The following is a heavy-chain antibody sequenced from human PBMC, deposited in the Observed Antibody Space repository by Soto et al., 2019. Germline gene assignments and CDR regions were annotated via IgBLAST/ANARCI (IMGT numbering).Heavy chain of an antibody. D-gene: IGHD5-18*01. V-gene: IGHV4-4*02. CDR2: IYHSGST. Sequence: QVQLQESGPGLVKPSGTLSLTCAVSGGSISSSNWWSWVRQPPGKGLEWIGEIYHSGSTNYNPSLHHRVHISVDSPKNQFSLTLLSLTAGAAAVYYGSRVIVGTAMSSYYSYRMDVWGRGTTVTVSS. J-gene: IGHJ6*02. CDR1: GGSISSSNW. CDR3: SRVIVGTAMSSYYSYRMDV.